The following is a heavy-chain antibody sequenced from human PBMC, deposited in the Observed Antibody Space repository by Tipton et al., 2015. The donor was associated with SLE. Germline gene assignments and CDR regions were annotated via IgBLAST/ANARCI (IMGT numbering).Heavy chain of an antibody. V-gene: IGHV4-61*01. CDR1: GGSIRGGSYY. CDR3: ARDRGGGHFDY. Sequence: TLSLTCTVSGGSIRGGSYYWSWIRQPPGKGLEWIGYIYYSGSINFNPSLKRRVTISVDTSQNQFSLNLSSVTAADTAVYYCARDRGGGHFDYWGQGALVTVSS. D-gene: IGHD3-10*01. J-gene: IGHJ4*02. CDR2: IYYSGSI.